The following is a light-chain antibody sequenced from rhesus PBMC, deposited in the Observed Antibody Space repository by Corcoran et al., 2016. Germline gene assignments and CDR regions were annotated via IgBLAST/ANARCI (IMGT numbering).Light chain of an antibody. CDR2: KEA. CDR1: QGISIW. J-gene: IGKJ1*01. V-gene: IGKV1-21*01. CDR3: QHGYGTPWT. Sequence: DIQMTQSPSSLSASVGDTVTITCRASQGISIWLAWYQQKPGKAPKLLFYKEASLQSGVPSRFSGSVSGTDFTLTISSLQPEDFATYYCQHGYGTPWTFGQGTKVEIK.